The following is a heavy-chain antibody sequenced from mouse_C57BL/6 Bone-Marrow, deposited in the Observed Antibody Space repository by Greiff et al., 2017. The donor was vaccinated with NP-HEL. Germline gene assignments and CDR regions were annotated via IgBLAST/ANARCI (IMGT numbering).Heavy chain of an antibody. Sequence: EVMLVESGGDLVKPGGSLKLSCAASGFTFSSYGMSWVRQTPDKRLEWVATISSGGSYTYYPDSVKGRFTISRDNAKNTLYLQMSSLKSEDTAMYYCARHPLGYGDYFDYWGQGTT. V-gene: IGHV5-6*01. CDR1: GFTFSSYG. CDR2: ISSGGSYT. D-gene: IGHD3-1*01. CDR3: ARHPLGYGDYFDY. J-gene: IGHJ2*01.